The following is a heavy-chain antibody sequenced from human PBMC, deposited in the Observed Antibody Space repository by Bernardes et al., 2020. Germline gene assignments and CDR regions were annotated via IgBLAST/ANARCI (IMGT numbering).Heavy chain of an antibody. CDR1: GFTFRSYD. D-gene: IGHD6-19*01. CDR2: IGTAGDT. J-gene: IGHJ4*02. Sequence: SLLRSCAASGFTFRSYDMHWVRQATGKGLEWVSAIGTAGDTYYPGSVKGRFTISRENAKNSLYLQMNRLRAGDTAVYYCARVGVAGQFDYWGQGTLVTVSS. V-gene: IGHV3-13*01. CDR3: ARVGVAGQFDY.